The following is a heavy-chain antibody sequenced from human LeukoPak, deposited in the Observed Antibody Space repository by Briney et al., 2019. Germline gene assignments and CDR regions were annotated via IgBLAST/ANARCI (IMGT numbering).Heavy chain of an antibody. CDR1: GGSISSSSYY. CDR3: ARARDSSGDYRDDAFDI. V-gene: IGHV4-39*07. Sequence: PSETLSLTCTVSGGSISSSSYYWGWIRQPPGKGLEWIGSIYYSGSTYYNPSLKSRVTISVDTSKNQFSLKLSSVTAADTAVYYCARARDSSGDYRDDAFDIWGQGTMVTVSS. CDR2: IYYSGST. J-gene: IGHJ3*02. D-gene: IGHD3-22*01.